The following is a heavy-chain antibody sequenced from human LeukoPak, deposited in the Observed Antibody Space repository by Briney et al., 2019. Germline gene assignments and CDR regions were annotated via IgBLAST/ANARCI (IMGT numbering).Heavy chain of an antibody. CDR2: ISRCISDV. CDR3: TRVGQHVDLRHFQYFQH. V-gene: IGHV3-21*01. Sequence: GGSLSLSCAASVFTFTGYGINWVRQAPGNGLKWFSSISRCISDVHPAASVKARFTISRDNAQHSPYLQFNCLRSVDTALPYCTRVGQHVDLRHFQYFQHWGQGTLVSVSS. D-gene: IGHD6-6*01. J-gene: IGHJ1*01. CDR1: VFTFTGYG.